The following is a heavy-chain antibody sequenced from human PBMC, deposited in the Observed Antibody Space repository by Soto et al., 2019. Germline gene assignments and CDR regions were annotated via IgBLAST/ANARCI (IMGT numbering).Heavy chain of an antibody. CDR3: ASVGTGYYYTDV. CDR2: INSDGTTT. CDR1: GGTFSSYW. Sequence: GGSLRLSCAAAGGTFSSYWMRWVRQTPGKGLVWVSRINSDGTTTTYADSVKGRFTISRDNAKNTLYVQMNSLRAEDTAVYYCASVGTGYYYTDVRGKGTTVTVSS. V-gene: IGHV3-74*01. J-gene: IGHJ6*03. D-gene: IGHD1-1*01.